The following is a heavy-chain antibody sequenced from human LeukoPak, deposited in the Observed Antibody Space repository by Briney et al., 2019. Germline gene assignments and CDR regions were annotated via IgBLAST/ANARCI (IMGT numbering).Heavy chain of an antibody. D-gene: IGHD3-10*01. Sequence: GGSLRLSCAASGFTFSSYAMHWVRQAPGKGLEWVAVISYDGSNKYYADSVKGRFTISRDNSKNTLYLQMNSLRAEDTAVYYCARDSSYYYGSGPDYWGQGTLVTVSS. V-gene: IGHV3-30-3*01. CDR3: ARDSSYYYGSGPDY. CDR1: GFTFSSYA. CDR2: ISYDGSNK. J-gene: IGHJ4*02.